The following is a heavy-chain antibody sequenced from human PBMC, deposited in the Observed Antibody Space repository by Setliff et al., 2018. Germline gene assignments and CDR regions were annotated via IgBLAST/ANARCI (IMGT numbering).Heavy chain of an antibody. Sequence: GASVKVSCKASGYTFTSYDISWVRQAPGQGLEWMGGIIPILGIANYAQKFQGRVTITADESTSTAYMELSSLRSEDTAVYYCARALLEWELREGAFDIWGQGTMVTVSS. CDR1: GYTFTSYD. V-gene: IGHV1-69*10. J-gene: IGHJ3*02. D-gene: IGHD1-26*01. CDR2: IIPILGIA. CDR3: ARALLEWELREGAFDI.